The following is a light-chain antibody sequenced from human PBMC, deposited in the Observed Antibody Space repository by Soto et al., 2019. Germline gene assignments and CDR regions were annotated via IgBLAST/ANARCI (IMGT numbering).Light chain of an antibody. V-gene: IGKV3-11*01. Sequence: EIVLTQSPATLSLSPGERATLSCRASQSVTNSLAWYQQKPGQAPRLLVYDASNMATGIPTRFSGSGSGTEFTLTISNLEPEDFAVYYCQQHISWPLTFGGGTKVEIK. CDR1: QSVTNS. CDR2: DAS. CDR3: QQHISWPLT. J-gene: IGKJ4*01.